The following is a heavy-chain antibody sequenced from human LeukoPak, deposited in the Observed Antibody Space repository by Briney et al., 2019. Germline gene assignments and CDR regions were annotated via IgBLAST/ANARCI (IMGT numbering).Heavy chain of an antibody. Sequence: GGSLRLSCAASGFTFSSYWMHWVRQAPGKGLVWVSRINSDGSSTSYADSVKGRFTISRDNSKNTLYLQMNSLRAEDTAVYYCAKDLSLWFGELFWDYWGQGTLVTVSS. V-gene: IGHV3-74*01. CDR3: AKDLSLWFGELFWDY. CDR1: GFTFSSYW. CDR2: INSDGSST. J-gene: IGHJ4*02. D-gene: IGHD3-10*01.